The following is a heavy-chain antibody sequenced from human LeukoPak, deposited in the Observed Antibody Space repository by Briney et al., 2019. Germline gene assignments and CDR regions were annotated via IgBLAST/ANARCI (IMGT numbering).Heavy chain of an antibody. J-gene: IGHJ3*02. CDR3: ARDQWDYYDSSGLGAFDI. V-gene: IGHV3-74*01. CDR2: INSDGSST. D-gene: IGHD3-22*01. Sequence: GGSLRLSCAASGFTFSSYWMHWVRQAPGKGLVWVSRINSDGSSTSYADSVKGRFTISRDNAKNTLYLQMNSLRAGDTAVYYCARDQWDYYDSSGLGAFDIWGQGTMVTVSS. CDR1: GFTFSSYW.